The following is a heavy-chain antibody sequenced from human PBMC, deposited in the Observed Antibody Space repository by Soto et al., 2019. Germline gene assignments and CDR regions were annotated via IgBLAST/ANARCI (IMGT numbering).Heavy chain of an antibody. CDR3: ARDTW. V-gene: IGHV3-30-3*01. CDR1: GFTFSSYA. CDR2: ISYDGSNK. J-gene: IGHJ4*02. Sequence: GWSLRLSCAASGFTFSSYAMHWVRQAPGKGLEWVAVISYDGSNKYYADSVKGRFTISRDNSKNTLYLQMNSLRAEDTAVYYCARDTWWGQGTLVTVSS.